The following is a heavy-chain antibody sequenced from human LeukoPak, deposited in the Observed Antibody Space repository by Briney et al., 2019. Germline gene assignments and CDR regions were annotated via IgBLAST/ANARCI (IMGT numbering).Heavy chain of an antibody. CDR3: ARVRSGTTVTKLPKPIDY. V-gene: IGHV1-18*01. J-gene: IGHJ4*02. D-gene: IGHD4-17*01. CDR1: GYTFTSYG. Sequence: ASVKVSCKASGYTFTSYGISWVRQAPGQGLEWMGWISAYNGNTDYAQKLQGRVTMTTDTSTSTAYMELRSLRSDDTAAYYCARVRSGTTVTKLPKPIDYWGQGTLVTVSS. CDR2: ISAYNGNT.